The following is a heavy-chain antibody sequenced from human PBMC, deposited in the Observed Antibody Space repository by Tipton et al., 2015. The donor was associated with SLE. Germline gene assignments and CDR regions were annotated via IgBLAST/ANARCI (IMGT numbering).Heavy chain of an antibody. CDR2: IYYSGST. J-gene: IGHJ6*03. CDR3: ARDRRYYMDV. CDR1: GGSISSSSYY. V-gene: IGHV4-39*02. Sequence: TLSLTCTVSGGSISSSSYYWGWIRQPPGKGLEWVGSIYYSGSTYYNPSLKSRVTISVDTSKNQFSLKLSSVTAADTAVYYCARDRRYYMDVWGKGTTVTVSS.